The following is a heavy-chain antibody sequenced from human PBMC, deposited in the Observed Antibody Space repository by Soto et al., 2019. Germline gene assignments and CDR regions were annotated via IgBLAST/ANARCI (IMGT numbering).Heavy chain of an antibody. CDR3: ARPSSSWTHGGAFDI. Sequence: EVQLVETGGGLIQPGGSLRLSCAASGFSVSGNYMTWVRQAPGKGLEWVSIIYYDGNTYYTDPVKGRFTISRDKSKNTLFLQVNSLRAEDTAVYYCARPSSSWTHGGAFDIWGQGTMVTVSS. D-gene: IGHD6-13*01. J-gene: IGHJ3*02. CDR2: IYYDGNT. V-gene: IGHV3-53*02. CDR1: GFSVSGNY.